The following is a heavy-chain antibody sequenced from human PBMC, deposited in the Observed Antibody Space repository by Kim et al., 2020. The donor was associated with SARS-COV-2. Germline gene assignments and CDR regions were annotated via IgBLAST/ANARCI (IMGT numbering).Heavy chain of an antibody. J-gene: IGHJ6*01. D-gene: IGHD3-3*01. V-gene: IGHV3-23*01. CDR2: VTGGGGST. CDR1: GLTFTSYA. CDR3: SERSAIAYYFGFDV. Sequence: GGSLRLSCVVSGLTFTSYAMIWVRQAPGMGLEWVSAVTGGGGSTSHDASVKSRLFIITKDYSKTIHQLQINIIGDDKTVYYCSERSAIAYYFGFDVWGQG.